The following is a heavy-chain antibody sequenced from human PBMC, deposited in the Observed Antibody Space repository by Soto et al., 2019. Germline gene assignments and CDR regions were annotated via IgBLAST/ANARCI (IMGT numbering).Heavy chain of an antibody. CDR2: ISGSGGST. Sequence: GGSLRLSCAASGFTFSSYAMSWVRQAPGKGLEWVSAISGSGGSTYYADSVKGRFTISRDNSKNTLYLQMNSLRAEDTAVYYCAKCGSQSYYYYGMDVWGQGTTVTVSS. D-gene: IGHD1-26*01. CDR1: GFTFSSYA. CDR3: AKCGSQSYYYYGMDV. V-gene: IGHV3-23*01. J-gene: IGHJ6*02.